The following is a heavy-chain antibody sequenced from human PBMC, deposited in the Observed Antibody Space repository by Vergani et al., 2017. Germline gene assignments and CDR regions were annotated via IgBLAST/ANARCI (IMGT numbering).Heavy chain of an antibody. CDR1: GFSLSTSRMR. J-gene: IGHJ4*02. Sequence: QVTLKESGPALVKPTQTLTLTCTFSGFSLSTSRMRVSWIRQPPGKALEWLARIDWDDDKFYSTSLKTRLTISKDTSKNQVVLTMTNMDPVDTATYYCARSPNWGSTGFDYWGQGTLVTVSS. D-gene: IGHD7-27*01. CDR2: IDWDDDK. CDR3: ARSPNWGSTGFDY. V-gene: IGHV2-70*04.